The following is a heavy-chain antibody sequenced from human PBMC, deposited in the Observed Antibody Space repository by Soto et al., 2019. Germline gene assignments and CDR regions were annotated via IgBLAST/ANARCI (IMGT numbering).Heavy chain of an antibody. D-gene: IGHD3-10*01. CDR3: ARGPTSDKVDY. J-gene: IGHJ4*02. CDR2: IYDSGKT. Sequence: QVQLQESGPGLVKPSQTLSLTCTVSGGSINSADYYWSWIRQPPGEGLEWIGHIYDSGKTYTNPSLQSQVTMSVDTSKTQFSLRLTSVTAADTAVYYCARGPTSDKVDYWGQGTLVTVSS. V-gene: IGHV4-30-4*01. CDR1: GGSINSADYY.